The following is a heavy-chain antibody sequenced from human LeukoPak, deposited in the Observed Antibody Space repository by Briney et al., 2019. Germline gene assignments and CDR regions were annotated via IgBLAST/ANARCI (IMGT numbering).Heavy chain of an antibody. CDR2: ISYDGSNK. Sequence: GGSLRLSCAASGFTFSSYAMHWVRQAPGKGLEWVAVISYDGSNKYYADCVKGRFTISRDNDKNTLYLQMNRLRAEDTAVYYCARATMTTVIAYYFDYWGQGTLVTVSS. CDR3: ARATMTTVIAYYFDY. J-gene: IGHJ4*02. V-gene: IGHV3-30*04. CDR1: GFTFSSYA. D-gene: IGHD4-17*01.